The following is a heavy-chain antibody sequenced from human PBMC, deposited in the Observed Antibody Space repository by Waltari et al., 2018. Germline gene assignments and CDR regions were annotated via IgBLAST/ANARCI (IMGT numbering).Heavy chain of an antibody. CDR2: IYHSGST. Sequence: QLQLQESGSGLVKPSQTLSLTCAVSGGSINSGGYSWSWIRPPPGKGREWIGYIYHSGSTYYKPSLESRVTRFSDRSKNQFSLKLRSVTAADTTVYYCAREHSSGWNLFDPWGQGTLVTVSS. V-gene: IGHV4-30-2*01. J-gene: IGHJ5*02. D-gene: IGHD6-19*01. CDR3: AREHSSGWNLFDP. CDR1: GGSINSGGYS.